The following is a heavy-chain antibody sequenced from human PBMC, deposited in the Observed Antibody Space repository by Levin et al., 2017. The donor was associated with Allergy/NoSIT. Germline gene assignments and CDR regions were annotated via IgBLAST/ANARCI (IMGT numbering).Heavy chain of an antibody. CDR1: GFTFGDYA. Sequence: GGSLRLSCTASGFTFGDYAMSWFRQAPGKGLEWVGFIRSKAYGGTTEYAASVKGRFTISRDDSKSIAYLQMNSLKTEDTAVYYCTRDRVAARFPVDPWGQGTLVTVSS. CDR3: TRDRVAARFPVDP. CDR2: IRSKAYGGTT. J-gene: IGHJ5*02. D-gene: IGHD6-6*01. V-gene: IGHV3-49*03.